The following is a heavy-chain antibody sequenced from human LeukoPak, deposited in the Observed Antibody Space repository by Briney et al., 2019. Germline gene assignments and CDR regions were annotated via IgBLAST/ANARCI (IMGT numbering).Heavy chain of an antibody. CDR1: GGSISSYY. CDR3: ARIVVGALLDYFDY. V-gene: IGHV4-39*01. Sequence: SETLSLTCTVSGGSISSYYWVWIRQPPGKGLEWIGSIYYSGSTYYNPSLKSRVTISVDTSKNQFSLKLSFVTAADTAVYYCARIVVGALLDYFDYWGQGTLVTVSS. D-gene: IGHD1-26*01. J-gene: IGHJ4*02. CDR2: IYYSGST.